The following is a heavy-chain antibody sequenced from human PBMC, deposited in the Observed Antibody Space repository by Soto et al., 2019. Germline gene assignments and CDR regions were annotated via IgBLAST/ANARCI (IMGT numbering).Heavy chain of an antibody. Sequence: SETLSRTCAVYGGSFSGYFWTCIRQPPGKGLEWIGEINHSGSANYNPSLESRVTISVDTSKNQFSLNLNSVTAADTAVYYCARGRCSGGNCYPDLDYSGQGALVTVSS. CDR2: INHSGSA. CDR1: GGSFSGYF. J-gene: IGHJ4*02. D-gene: IGHD2-15*01. CDR3: ARGRCSGGNCYPDLDY. V-gene: IGHV4-34*01.